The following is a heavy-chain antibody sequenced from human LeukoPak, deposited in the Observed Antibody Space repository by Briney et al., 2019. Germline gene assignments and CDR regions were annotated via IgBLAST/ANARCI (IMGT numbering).Heavy chain of an antibody. V-gene: IGHV3-33*01. Sequence: GRSLRLSCSASGFTFTRHGMHWVRQAPGKGLEWVAVIWYDGSDKYYTDSVKGRFTISRDNSRNTLYLQMNSLRVDDTAIYYCARDITSHYFDYCGQGARVTVSS. CDR2: IWYDGSDK. D-gene: IGHD1-14*01. CDR3: ARDITSHYFDY. J-gene: IGHJ4*02. CDR1: GFTFTRHG.